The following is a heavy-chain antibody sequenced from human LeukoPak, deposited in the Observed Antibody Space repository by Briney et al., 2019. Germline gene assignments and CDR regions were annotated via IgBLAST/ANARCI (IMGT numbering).Heavy chain of an antibody. CDR1: GFTFSSYS. J-gene: IGHJ4*02. D-gene: IGHD3-9*01. V-gene: IGHV3-48*02. CDR2: ISSSSSTI. Sequence: GGSLRLSCAASGFTFSSYSMNWVRQAPGKGLEWVSYISSSSSTIYYADSAKGRVTISRDNAKNSLYLQMNSLRDEDTAVYYCARSGLHYDILTGYHTTPFDYWGQGTLVTVSS. CDR3: ARSGLHYDILTGYHTTPFDY.